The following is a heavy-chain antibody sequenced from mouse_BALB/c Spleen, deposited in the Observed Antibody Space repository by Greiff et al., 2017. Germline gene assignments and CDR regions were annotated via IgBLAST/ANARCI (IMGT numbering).Heavy chain of an antibody. CDR2: IRSKSNNYAT. V-gene: IGHV10-1*02. Sequence: VQLKQSGGGLVQPKGSLKLSCAASGFTFNTYAMNWVRQAPGKGLEWVARIRSKSNNYATYYAESVKDRFTISRDDSQSMLYLQMNNLKTEDTAMYYCNGNYGYYAMDYWGQGTSVTVSS. CDR1: GFTFNTYA. J-gene: IGHJ4*01. CDR3: NGNYGYYAMDY. D-gene: IGHD2-1*01.